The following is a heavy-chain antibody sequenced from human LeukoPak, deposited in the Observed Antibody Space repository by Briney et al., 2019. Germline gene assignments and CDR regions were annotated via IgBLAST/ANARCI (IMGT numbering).Heavy chain of an antibody. D-gene: IGHD2-2*01. CDR1: GYRFTSYW. CDR3: ARHLRDCSSTTCFGTYWFDP. Sequence: HGESLNISCKGSGYRFTSYWIGWVRQMPGKGLEWMGIIYPGDSDTRYSPSFQGQVTISADKSISTAYLQWSSLKASDTAMYYCARHLRDCSSTTCFGTYWFDPWGQGTLVTVSS. CDR2: IYPGDSDT. V-gene: IGHV5-51*01. J-gene: IGHJ5*02.